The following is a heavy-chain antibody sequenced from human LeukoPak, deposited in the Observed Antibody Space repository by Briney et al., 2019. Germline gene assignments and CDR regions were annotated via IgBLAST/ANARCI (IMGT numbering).Heavy chain of an antibody. J-gene: IGHJ4*02. CDR1: GFTFSNYW. V-gene: IGHV3-74*01. Sequence: GGSLRLSCAASGFTFSNYWMHWVRQAPGKGLVWVSHINTDGSTTTYADSVKGRFTISRDNAKNTLYLQMHSLRAEDTAVYYCARDTYHTSSYYYGPFDYWGQGTLVTVSS. CDR3: ARDTYHTSSYYYGPFDY. CDR2: INTDGSTT. D-gene: IGHD3-22*01.